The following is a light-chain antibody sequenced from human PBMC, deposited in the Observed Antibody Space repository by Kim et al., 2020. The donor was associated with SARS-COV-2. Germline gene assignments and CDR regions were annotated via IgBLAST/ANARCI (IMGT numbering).Light chain of an antibody. CDR2: GAS. J-gene: IGKJ1*01. V-gene: IGKV3D-15*01. CDR1: QSVSSN. Sequence: EIVMTQSPATLSVSPGERATLSCGASQSVSSNLAWYQQKPGQAPRLLIYGASTTATGIPARFSGSGSGTEFTLTISSLQSEDVAIYYCQQYNKWPRTFGQGTKVDIK. CDR3: QQYNKWPRT.